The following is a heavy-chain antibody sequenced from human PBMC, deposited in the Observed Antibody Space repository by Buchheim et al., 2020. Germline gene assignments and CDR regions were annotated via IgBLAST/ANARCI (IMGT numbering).Heavy chain of an antibody. CDR3: ARGAGNPHYYYYGMDV. V-gene: IGHV3-7*04. CDR1: GFTFSSYW. CDR2: IKQDGSEK. J-gene: IGHJ6*02. Sequence: EVQLVESGGGLVRPGGSLRLSCAASGFTFSSYWMSWVRQAPGKGLEWVANIKQDGSEKYYVDSVKGRFTISRDNAKNSLYLQMNSLRAEDTAVYYCARGAGNPHYYYYGMDVWGQGTT.